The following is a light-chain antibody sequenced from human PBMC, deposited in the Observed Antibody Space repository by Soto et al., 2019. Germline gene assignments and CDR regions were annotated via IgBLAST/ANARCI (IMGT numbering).Light chain of an antibody. CDR3: CSYAVNPYV. CDR1: SSDVGGSNF. Sequence: QSVLTQPASVSDSPGQSITISCTGTSSDVGGSNFVSWYQQHPGKPPKLIIYDVANRPSGVSNRFSGSKSGSTASLIISGLQAEAEDDYYFCSYAVNPYVFGTGTKVTVL. CDR2: DVA. V-gene: IGLV2-14*03. J-gene: IGLJ1*01.